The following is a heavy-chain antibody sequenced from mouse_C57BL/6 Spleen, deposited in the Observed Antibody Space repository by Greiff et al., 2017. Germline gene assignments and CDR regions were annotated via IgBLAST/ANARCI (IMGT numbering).Heavy chain of an antibody. CDR3: ASPTVGDAMDY. CDR2: IDPSDSYT. J-gene: IGHJ4*01. D-gene: IGHD1-1*01. V-gene: IGHV1-69*01. Sequence: QVQLQQPGAELVMPGASVKLSCKASGYTFTSYWMHWVKQRPGQGLEWIGEIDPSDSYTNYNQKFKGKSTLTVDKSSSTAYMQLSSLTSEDSAVYYCASPTVGDAMDYWGQGTSVTVSS. CDR1: GYTFTSYW.